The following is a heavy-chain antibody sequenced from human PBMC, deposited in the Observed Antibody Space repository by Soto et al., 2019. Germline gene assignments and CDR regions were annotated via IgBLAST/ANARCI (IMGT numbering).Heavy chain of an antibody. CDR1: GYTFTSYG. Sequence: ASVKVSCKASGYTFTSYGISWVRQAPGQGLEWMGWISAYNGNTNYAQKLQGRVTMTTDTSTSTGYMELRSLRSDDTAVYYCARDSYYYDTSGYRTVDYWGQGTLVTVS. CDR2: ISAYNGNT. CDR3: ARDSYYYDTSGYRTVDY. J-gene: IGHJ4*02. D-gene: IGHD3-22*01. V-gene: IGHV1-18*01.